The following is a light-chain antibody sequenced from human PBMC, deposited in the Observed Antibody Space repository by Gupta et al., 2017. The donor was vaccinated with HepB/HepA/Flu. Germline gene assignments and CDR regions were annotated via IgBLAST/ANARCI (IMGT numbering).Light chain of an antibody. Sequence: DIQLTQSPSFLSASVGDRVTITCRASQGISSYLAWYQQKPGKAPKLLIYAESTLQSGVPSRFSGSGSGTEFTLTISSLQPEDFATYYCQQLNSYPPLFTFGPGTKVDIK. CDR3: QQLNSYPPLFT. CDR1: QGISSY. J-gene: IGKJ3*01. CDR2: AES. V-gene: IGKV1-9*01.